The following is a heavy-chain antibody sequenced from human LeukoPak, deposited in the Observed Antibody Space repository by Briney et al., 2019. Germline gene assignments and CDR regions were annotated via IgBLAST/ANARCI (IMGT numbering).Heavy chain of an antibody. CDR2: ISGSGDST. CDR3: ARETGGNIVVVPAAYDY. J-gene: IGHJ4*02. Sequence: GGSLRLSCGASGFTFSSYAMTWVRQAPGKGLEWVSGISGSGDSTYYADSVKGRFTISRDNAKNSLYLQMNSLRAEDTAVYYCARETGGNIVVVPAAYDYWGQGTLVTVSS. D-gene: IGHD2-2*01. V-gene: IGHV3-23*01. CDR1: GFTFSSYA.